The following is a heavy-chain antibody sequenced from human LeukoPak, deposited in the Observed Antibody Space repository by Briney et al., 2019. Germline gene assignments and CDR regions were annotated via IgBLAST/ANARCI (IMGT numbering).Heavy chain of an antibody. D-gene: IGHD4-17*01. J-gene: IGHJ4*02. V-gene: IGHV3-30*18. CDR2: ISYDGSNK. CDR3: AKAGNGDYPYYFDY. Sequence: GGSLDPSCAAPGLTLRSNGWNWVRQPPGKGLGWGAVISYDGSNKYYADSVKGRFTISRDNSKNTLYLQLSSLRAEDTAVYYCAKAGNGDYPYYFDYWGQGTLVTVSS. CDR1: GLTLRSNG.